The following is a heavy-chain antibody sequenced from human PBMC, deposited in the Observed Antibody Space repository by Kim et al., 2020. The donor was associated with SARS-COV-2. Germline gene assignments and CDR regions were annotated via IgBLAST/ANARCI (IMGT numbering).Heavy chain of an antibody. CDR1: GYTFAAYG. J-gene: IGHJ6*02. D-gene: IGHD2-21*02. CDR3: ARGGRGDHFYNGMDV. V-gene: IGHV1-18*01. CDR2: IGAYNGMS. Sequence: ASVKVSCKASGYTFAAYGISWVRQARGQGLEWMGGIGAYNGMSDYGQTFHDRITMTTDISSSTAYLEVRSLRSDDTAIYYCARGGRGDHFYNGMDVWGQGTAAIVSS.